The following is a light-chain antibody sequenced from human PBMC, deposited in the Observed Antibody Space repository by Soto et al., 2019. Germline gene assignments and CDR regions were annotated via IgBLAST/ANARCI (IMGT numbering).Light chain of an antibody. CDR3: QQYNSYSPAT. CDR1: QGISNY. Sequence: DIQMTQSPSSLSASVGDRVTITCRASQGISNYLAWYQQKPGKAPKLLIFDASTLESGVPSRFSGRGSETEFTLTISSLQPDDFATYYCQQYNSYSPATFGQGTKVDI. V-gene: IGKV1-5*01. J-gene: IGKJ1*01. CDR2: DAS.